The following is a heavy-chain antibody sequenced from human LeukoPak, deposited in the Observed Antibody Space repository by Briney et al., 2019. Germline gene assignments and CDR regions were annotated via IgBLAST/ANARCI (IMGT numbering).Heavy chain of an antibody. J-gene: IGHJ4*02. CDR1: GGSISSYY. CDR2: INHSGST. CDR3: ARLIEEIVGATTGFNY. Sequence: SETLSLTCTVSGGSISSYYWSWIRQPPGKGLEWIGEINHSGSTNYNPSLKSRVTISVDTSKNQFSLKLSSVTAADTAVYYCARLIEEIVGATTGFNYWGQGTLVTVSS. D-gene: IGHD1-26*01. V-gene: IGHV4-34*01.